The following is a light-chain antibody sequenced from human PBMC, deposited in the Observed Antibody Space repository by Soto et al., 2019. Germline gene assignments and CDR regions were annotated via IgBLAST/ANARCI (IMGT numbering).Light chain of an antibody. J-gene: IGKJ1*01. CDR3: LQAKTFPLT. Sequence: DIQLTQSPSSVSASVGDRVTITCRASQAIGDRLAWFQQKPGRAPRLLIQFASTLLGGVPSRFSGSGSGTDFIRTINSLQPEDFATYYCLQAKTFPLTFGQGTRVEI. V-gene: IGKV1-12*01. CDR1: QAIGDR. CDR2: FAS.